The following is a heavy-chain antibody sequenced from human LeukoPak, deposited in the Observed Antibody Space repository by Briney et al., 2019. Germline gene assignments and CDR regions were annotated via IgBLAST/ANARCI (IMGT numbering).Heavy chain of an antibody. CDR1: GFTVSSNY. CDR3: AREVGTSCYDY. V-gene: IGHV3-66*01. D-gene: IGHD2-2*01. CDR2: IYSGGST. Sequence: GGSLRLSCAASGFTVSSNYMSWVRQAPGKGLEWVSVIYSGGSTYYADSVKGRFTISRDNSKNTLYLQMNSLRAEGTAVYYCAREVGTSCYDYWGQGTLVTVSS. J-gene: IGHJ4*02.